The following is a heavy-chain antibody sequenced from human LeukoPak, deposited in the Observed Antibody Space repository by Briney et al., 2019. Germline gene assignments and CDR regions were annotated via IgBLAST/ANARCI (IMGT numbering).Heavy chain of an antibody. V-gene: IGHV4-30-4*01. J-gene: IGHJ4*02. D-gene: IGHD2-8*02. Sequence: SQTLSLTCTVSGGSISSGDYYWRWIRQPPGKGLEWIGYIYYSGSTYDNPSLKSRFTISVDTYKNQFSLKLNSVTAADTAVHYCARTGGTIDYWGQGTLVTVSS. CDR2: IYYSGST. CDR1: GGSISSGDYY. CDR3: ARTGGTIDY.